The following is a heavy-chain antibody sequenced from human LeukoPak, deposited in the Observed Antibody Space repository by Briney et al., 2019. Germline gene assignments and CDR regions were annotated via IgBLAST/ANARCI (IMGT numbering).Heavy chain of an antibody. CDR3: ARGENGSFDR. V-gene: IGHV3-11*01. J-gene: IGHJ4*02. CDR1: GVTFEDYY. CDR2: ISSTGGDK. D-gene: IGHD5-24*01. Sequence: GGSLRLSCKGSGVTFEDYYLSWIRQAPGKGLEWISYISSTGGDKFYADPVRGRFIISRDNAMNSVYMEMNDLTAEDTAFYYCARGENGSFDRWGQGTLVIVSS.